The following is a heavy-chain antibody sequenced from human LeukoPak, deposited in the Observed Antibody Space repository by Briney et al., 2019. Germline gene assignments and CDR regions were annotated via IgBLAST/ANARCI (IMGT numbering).Heavy chain of an antibody. Sequence: GGSLRLSCAASGFTFSSYAMHWVRQAPGKGLEWVAVISYDGSNKYCADSVKGRFTISRDNSKNTLYLQMNSLRAEDTAVHYCARGPSRIAAAGTGGYWGQGTLVTVSS. CDR2: ISYDGSNK. CDR3: ARGPSRIAAAGTGGY. V-gene: IGHV3-30-3*01. D-gene: IGHD6-13*01. J-gene: IGHJ4*02. CDR1: GFTFSSYA.